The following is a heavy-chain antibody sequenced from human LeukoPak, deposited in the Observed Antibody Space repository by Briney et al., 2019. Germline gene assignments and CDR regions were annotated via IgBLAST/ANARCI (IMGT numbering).Heavy chain of an antibody. CDR1: GFTFSSYW. CDR3: ARDRGYGDYEYYFDY. V-gene: IGHV3-7*03. J-gene: IGHJ4*02. D-gene: IGHD4-17*01. CDR2: IKQDGSEK. Sequence: GGSLRLSCAASGFTFSSYWMSWVRQAPGKGLEWVANIKQDGSEKYYVDPVKGRFTISRDNAKNSLYLQMNSLRAEDTAVYYCARDRGYGDYEYYFDYWGQGTLVTVSS.